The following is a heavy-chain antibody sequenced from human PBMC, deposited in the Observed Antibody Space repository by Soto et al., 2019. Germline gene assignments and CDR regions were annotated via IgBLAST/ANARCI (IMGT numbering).Heavy chain of an antibody. CDR3: ATSYYDSSGSPWTFDY. CDR1: GGSISSYY. D-gene: IGHD3-22*01. Sequence: SETLSLTCTVSGGSISSYYWSWIRQPPGKGLEWIGYIYYSGSTNYNPSLKSRVTISVDTSKNQFSLKLSSVTAADTAVYYCATSYYDSSGSPWTFDYWGQGTLVTVSS. V-gene: IGHV4-59*01. J-gene: IGHJ4*02. CDR2: IYYSGST.